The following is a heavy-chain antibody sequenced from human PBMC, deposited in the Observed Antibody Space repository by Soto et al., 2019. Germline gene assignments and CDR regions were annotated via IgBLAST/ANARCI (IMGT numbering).Heavy chain of an antibody. CDR1: GGSMTVGDYY. CDR3: AIRSNYVAGSQFDP. D-gene: IGHD6-19*01. Sequence: SETLSLTCTISGGSMTVGDYYWSWLRQPPGKGLEWIGFINHRGTINYNPSLRSRVTISIDTSKNEFSLSLRSVTAADTAVYYCAIRSNYVAGSQFDPRGQGTLVPVSA. V-gene: IGHV4-30-4*01. CDR2: INHRGTI. J-gene: IGHJ5*02.